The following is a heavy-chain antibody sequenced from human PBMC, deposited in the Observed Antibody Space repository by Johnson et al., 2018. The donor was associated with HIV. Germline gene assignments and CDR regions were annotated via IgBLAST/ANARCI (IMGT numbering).Heavy chain of an antibody. CDR2: IYSGGST. Sequence: MLLVESGGGLVQPGGSLRLSCAASGFTVSSNYMSWVRQAPGTGLEWVSVIYSGGSTYYADSVKGRFTISRDNSKNTLYLQMNSLRAEDTAVYYCLFGGYSYGLAFDIWGQGTMVTVSS. J-gene: IGHJ3*02. CDR1: GFTVSSNY. V-gene: IGHV3-66*01. D-gene: IGHD5-18*01. CDR3: LFGGYSYGLAFDI.